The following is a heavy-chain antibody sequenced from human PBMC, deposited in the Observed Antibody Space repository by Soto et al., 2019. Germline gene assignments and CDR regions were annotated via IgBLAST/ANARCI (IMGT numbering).Heavy chain of an antibody. CDR1: GGSISSGDYY. Sequence: QVQLQESGSGLVKPSQTLSLTCTVSGGSISSGDYYWSWIRQPPGKGLEWIGYIYYSGSTYYNPSLKSRVTILVDTSKNQFSLKLSSVTAADTAVYYCAREAREYQLPSTFDYWGQGTLVTVSS. CDR3: AREAREYQLPSTFDY. J-gene: IGHJ4*02. D-gene: IGHD2-2*01. V-gene: IGHV4-30-4*01. CDR2: IYYSGST.